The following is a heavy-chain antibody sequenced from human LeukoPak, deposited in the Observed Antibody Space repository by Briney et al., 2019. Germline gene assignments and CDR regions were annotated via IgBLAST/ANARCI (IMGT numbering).Heavy chain of an antibody. J-gene: IGHJ6*03. Sequence: GESLKISCKGSGYSFTSYWIGWVRQMPGKGLEWMGIIYPGDSDTRYSPSFQGQVTISADKSISTAYLQWSSLKASDTAMYYCARLFRDEGFYSIISPNHYYYYMDVWGKGTTVTVSS. V-gene: IGHV5-51*01. CDR2: IYPGDSDT. D-gene: IGHD3-22*01. CDR1: GYSFTSYW. CDR3: ARLFRDEGFYSIISPNHYYYYMDV.